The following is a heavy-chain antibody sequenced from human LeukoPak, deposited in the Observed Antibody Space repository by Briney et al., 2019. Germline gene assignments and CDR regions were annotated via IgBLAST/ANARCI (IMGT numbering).Heavy chain of an antibody. CDR1: GFTISPYW. CDR3: ARENTAVPGGDC. CDR2: IKQDGSEK. V-gene: IGHV3-7*01. J-gene: IGHJ4*02. D-gene: IGHD5-18*01. Sequence: GGSLRLSCAASGFTISPYWMSWVRQAPGKGLEWVANIKQDGSEKYYVDSVKGRFAISRGNAKNSVYLQMNGLRAEDTAVYYCARENTAVPGGDCWGQGTLVTVSS.